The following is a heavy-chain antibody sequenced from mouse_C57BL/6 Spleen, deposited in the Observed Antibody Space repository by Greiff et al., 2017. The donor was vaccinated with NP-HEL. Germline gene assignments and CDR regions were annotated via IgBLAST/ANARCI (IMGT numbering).Heavy chain of an antibody. J-gene: IGHJ3*01. D-gene: IGHD2-4*01. CDR3: TRDDYDGFAY. CDR1: GFTFSSYA. CDR2: ISSGGDYI. Sequence: EVQLVESGEGLVKPGGSLKLSCAASGFTFSSYAMSWVRQTPEKRLEWVAYISSGGDYIYYADTVKGRFTISRDNARNTLYLQMSSLKSADTAMYYCTRDDYDGFAYWGQGTLVTVSA. V-gene: IGHV5-9-1*02.